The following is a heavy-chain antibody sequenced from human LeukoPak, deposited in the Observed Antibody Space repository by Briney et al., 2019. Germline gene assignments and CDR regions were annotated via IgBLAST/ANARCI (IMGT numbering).Heavy chain of an antibody. CDR3: ARVRGVRGASPYYFDY. D-gene: IGHD3-10*01. Sequence: GSLRLSCAASGFTFSSYSMNWVRQAPGKGLEWVSSISSSSSYIYYADSVKGRFTISRDNAKNSLYLQMNSLRAEDTAVYYCARVRGVRGASPYYFDYWGQGTLVTVSS. V-gene: IGHV3-21*01. CDR2: ISSSSSYI. CDR1: GFTFSSYS. J-gene: IGHJ4*02.